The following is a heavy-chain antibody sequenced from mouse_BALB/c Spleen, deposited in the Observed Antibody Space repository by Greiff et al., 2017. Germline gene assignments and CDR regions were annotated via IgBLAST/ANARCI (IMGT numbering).Heavy chain of an antibody. Sequence: EVKLMESGGGLVKPGGSLKLSCAASGFTFSSYTMSWVRQTPEKRLEWVATISSGGSYTYYPDSVKGRFTISRDNAKNTLYLQMSSLKSEDTAMYYCARPPTWSLYAMDYWGQGTSVTVSS. D-gene: IGHD1-1*02. V-gene: IGHV5-6-4*01. J-gene: IGHJ4*01. CDR3: ARPPTWSLYAMDY. CDR2: ISSGGSYT. CDR1: GFTFSSYT.